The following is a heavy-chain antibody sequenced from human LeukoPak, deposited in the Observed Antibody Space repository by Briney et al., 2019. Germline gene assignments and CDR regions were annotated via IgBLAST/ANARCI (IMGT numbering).Heavy chain of an antibody. CDR3: ARDTQYSSSSTYFDY. V-gene: IGHV1-69*13. CDR1: GGTFSSYA. J-gene: IGHJ4*02. D-gene: IGHD6-6*01. CDR2: IIPIFGTA. Sequence: SVKVACKASGGTFSSYAISWVRQAPGQGLEWMGGIIPIFGTANYAQKFQGRVTITADESTSTAYMELSSLRSEDTAVYYCARDTQYSSSSTYFDYWGQGTLVTVSS.